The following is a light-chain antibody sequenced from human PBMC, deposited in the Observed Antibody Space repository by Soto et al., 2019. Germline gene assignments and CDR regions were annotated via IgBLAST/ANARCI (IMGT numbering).Light chain of an antibody. CDR3: QQRTNWPLGT. J-gene: IGKJ1*01. CDR2: DAS. V-gene: IGKV3-11*01. Sequence: EIVLTQSPVTLSLSPGERATLSCRASQSVGVYLDWYQQKPGQAPRLLIHDASNRATGIPARFSGSGSGTDFTLTISSLEPEDFAVYHCQQRTNWPLGTFGQGTKVEIK. CDR1: QSVGVY.